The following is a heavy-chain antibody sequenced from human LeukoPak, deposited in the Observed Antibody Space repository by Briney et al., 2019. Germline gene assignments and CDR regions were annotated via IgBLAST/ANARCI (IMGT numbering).Heavy chain of an antibody. D-gene: IGHD6-19*01. CDR3: ARDMGFSSGWTNWFDP. CDR2: IYYSGST. V-gene: IGHV4-59*01. Sequence: SETLSLTWTVSGGSMSSYYWNWIRQPPGKGLEWIGYIYYSGSTNYNPSLKSRVTMSVDTSKNQFSLNVSSVTAADTAVYYCARDMGFSSGWTNWFDPWGKGTQVTVSS. CDR1: GGSMSSYY. J-gene: IGHJ5*02.